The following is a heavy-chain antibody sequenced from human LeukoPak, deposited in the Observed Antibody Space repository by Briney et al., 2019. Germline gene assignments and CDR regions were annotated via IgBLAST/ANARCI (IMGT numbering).Heavy chain of an antibody. CDR2: IYNNEST. J-gene: IGHJ4*02. Sequence: SGTLSLTCTVSGDAVYYWNWIRQPAGRGLEWIGRIYNNESTWSNPSLKSRVSMSIDTSKNQFSLKLSSVTAADTAVYYCARQRHVEGRNDFDYWGQGTLVTVSS. D-gene: IGHD4-11*01. CDR3: ARQRHVEGRNDFDY. V-gene: IGHV4-4*07. CDR1: GDAVYY.